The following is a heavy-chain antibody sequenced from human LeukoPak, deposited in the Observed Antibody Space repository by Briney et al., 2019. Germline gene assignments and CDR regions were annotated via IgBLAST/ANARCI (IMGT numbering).Heavy chain of an antibody. D-gene: IGHD5-18*01. CDR2: LSSSSSYI. V-gene: IGHV3-21*01. CDR1: GFTFSSYS. Sequence: GGSLRLSCAASGFTFSSYSMNWVRQAPGKGLEWVSSLSSSSSYIYYADSVKGRFTISRDNAKNSLYLQMNSLRAEDTAVYYCARVGYSYGHFDYWGQGTLVTVSS. CDR3: ARVGYSYGHFDY. J-gene: IGHJ4*02.